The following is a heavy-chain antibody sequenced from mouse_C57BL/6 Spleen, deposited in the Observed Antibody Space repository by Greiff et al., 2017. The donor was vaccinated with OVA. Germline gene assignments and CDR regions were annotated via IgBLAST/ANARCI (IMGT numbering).Heavy chain of an antibody. V-gene: IGHV1-82*01. CDR1: GYAFSSSW. CDR2: IYPGDGDT. CDR3: ARPYDYDEGFAY. Sequence: QVQLQQSGPELVKPGASVKISCKASGYAFSSSWMNWVKQRPGKGLEWIGRIYPGDGDTNYNGKFKGKATLTADKSFSTAYMQLSSLTSEDSAVYFCARPYDYDEGFAYWGQGTLVTVSA. J-gene: IGHJ3*01. D-gene: IGHD2-4*01.